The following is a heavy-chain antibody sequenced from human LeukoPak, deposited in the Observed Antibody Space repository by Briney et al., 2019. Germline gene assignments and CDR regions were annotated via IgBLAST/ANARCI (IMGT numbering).Heavy chain of an antibody. CDR2: IYYSGST. V-gene: IGHV4-30-4*08. CDR1: GDSISSGDYY. CDR3: ARRRGDFWRGYYFDY. J-gene: IGHJ4*02. Sequence: SETLSLTCTVSGDSISSGDYYWSWIRQPPGKGLEWIGYIYYSGSTYYNPSLKSRITISVDTSKNQFSLELSSVTAADTAVYYCARRRGDFWRGYYFDYWGQGTLVTVSS. D-gene: IGHD3-3*01.